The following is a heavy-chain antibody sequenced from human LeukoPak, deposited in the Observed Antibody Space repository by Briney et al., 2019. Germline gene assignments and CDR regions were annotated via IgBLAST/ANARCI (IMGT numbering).Heavy chain of an antibody. D-gene: IGHD3-3*01. V-gene: IGHV4-39*01. J-gene: IGHJ4*02. CDR1: GGSISSSSYY. Sequence: PSETLSLTCTVSGGSISSSSYYWGWIRQPPGKGLEWIGSIYYSGSTYYNPSFKSRVTISVDTSKHQFSLKLCSVTAADTAVYYCARRVTIFGVVITYRLFDYWGQGTLVTVSS. CDR2: IYYSGST. CDR3: ARRVTIFGVVITYRLFDY.